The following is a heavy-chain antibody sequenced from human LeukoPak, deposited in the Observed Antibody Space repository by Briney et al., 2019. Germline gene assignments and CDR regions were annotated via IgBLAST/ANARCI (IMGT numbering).Heavy chain of an antibody. CDR2: MNPDSGVT. CDR1: GYTFTHYY. Sequence: ASGTVSYTPSGYTFTHYYVHWVRQAPGQGREWRGWMNPDSGVTKSAQQFQGRVTMTRDTSIRTAYKEVSRLRSDDKAVYYCGSERLNNAFDICGQGTMVTVSS. J-gene: IGHJ3*02. D-gene: IGHD2-8*01. CDR3: GSERLNNAFDI. V-gene: IGHV1-2*02.